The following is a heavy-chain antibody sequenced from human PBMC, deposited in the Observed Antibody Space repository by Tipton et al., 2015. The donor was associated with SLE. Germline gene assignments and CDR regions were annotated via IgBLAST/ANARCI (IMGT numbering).Heavy chain of an antibody. CDR3: ERPSGGTVFDAFDI. CDR1: GGSISSGSYY. CDR2: IYTSGST. J-gene: IGHJ3*02. Sequence: TLSLTCTVSGGSISSGSYYWSWIRQPAGKGLEWIGHIYTSGSTNSNPSLKSRVTISVDTSKNQFSLKLSSVTAADTAVYYCERPSGGTVFDAFDIWGQGTMVTVSS. D-gene: IGHD4-17*01. V-gene: IGHV4-61*09.